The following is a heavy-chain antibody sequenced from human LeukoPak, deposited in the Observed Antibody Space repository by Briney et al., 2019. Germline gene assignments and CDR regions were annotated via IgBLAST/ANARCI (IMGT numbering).Heavy chain of an antibody. CDR3: AKLWSWGSTSCSTCYYFDY. D-gene: IGHD2-2*01. CDR1: GFTLTNYG. V-gene: IGHV3-23*01. J-gene: IGHJ4*02. CDR2: TSGNDGHS. Sequence: GGSLRLSCAASGFTLTNYGMTWVRHDLGKGLQGGSATSGNDGHSHYADSVKGRFTISRDNSKNTLYLQMNSLRAEDSAVYYCAKLWSWGSTSCSTCYYFDYWGQGTLVTVS.